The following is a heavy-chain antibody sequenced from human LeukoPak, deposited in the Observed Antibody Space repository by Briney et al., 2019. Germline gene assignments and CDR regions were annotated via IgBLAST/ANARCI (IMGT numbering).Heavy chain of an antibody. V-gene: IGHV4-59*08. D-gene: IGHD3-22*01. CDR1: GDSIRNYY. CDR3: ARGPYSYDSSGAFDI. J-gene: IGHJ3*02. Sequence: NPSETLSLTRTVSGDSIRNYYWSWIRQPPGKGLEWIGYISYNGNTNHNPSLKSRVAISVDTSKNQFSLKLSSVTAADTAVYFCARGPYSYDSSGAFDIWGQGTMVTVSS. CDR2: ISYNGNT.